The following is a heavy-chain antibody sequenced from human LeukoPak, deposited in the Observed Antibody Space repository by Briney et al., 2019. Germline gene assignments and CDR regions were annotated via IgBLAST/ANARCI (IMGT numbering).Heavy chain of an antibody. Sequence: GGSLTLSCAASGFTFSSYWMSWVRQAPGQGLEWVANIKQDGSEKYYLDPVKGRLTISRDNAKNSLFLQMNSLRAEDTAMYYCARDGSVFWSGYYYMDVWGKGTTVTVFS. D-gene: IGHD3-3*01. J-gene: IGHJ6*03. CDR2: IKQDGSEK. CDR1: GFTFSSYW. CDR3: ARDGSVFWSGYYYMDV. V-gene: IGHV3-7*01.